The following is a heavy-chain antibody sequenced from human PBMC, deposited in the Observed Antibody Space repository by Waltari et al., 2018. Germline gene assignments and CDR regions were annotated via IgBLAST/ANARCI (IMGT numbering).Heavy chain of an antibody. V-gene: IGHV3-53*01. CDR1: GFIVSSNY. CDR2: IYSGDST. D-gene: IGHD6-13*01. Sequence: EVQLVESGGGLIQPGGSLRLSCVVSGFIVSSNYMSWVRQAPGKGLVYVAVIYSGDSTYYVDSVKGRFTFSRDNSKTTVYLQMTSLGAEDTAVYYCAREGPSGSWLDYWGQGTLVTVSS. CDR3: AREGPSGSWLDY. J-gene: IGHJ4*02.